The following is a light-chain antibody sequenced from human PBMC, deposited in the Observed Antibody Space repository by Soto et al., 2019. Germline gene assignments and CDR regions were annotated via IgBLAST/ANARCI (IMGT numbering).Light chain of an antibody. CDR2: PAS. CDR3: QQHGSSPAIT. V-gene: IGKV1-12*01. J-gene: IGKJ5*01. CDR1: QGIANW. Sequence: DIQMTQSPSSVSASVGDRVTITCRASQGIANWLAWYQQKPGKAPELLIYPASTLQSGVPSRFSGSGSGTDFTLTISRLEPEDFAVYYCQQHGSSPAITXGQGTRLEIK.